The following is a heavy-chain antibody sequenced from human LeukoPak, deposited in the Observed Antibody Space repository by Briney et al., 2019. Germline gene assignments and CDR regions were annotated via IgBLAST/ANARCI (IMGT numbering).Heavy chain of an antibody. V-gene: IGHV3-15*07. CDR1: GFTFENVW. D-gene: IGHD4/OR15-4a*01. Sequence: PGGSLRLSCGASGFTFENVWMNWVRQAPGKGLEWVGRIKNKADGETTDYSAAVKGRFSVSRDDSNNVLFLHMNNLKNEDTGIYYCTTGIDYGGGYWGQGPLVTVSS. CDR2: IKNKADGETT. CDR3: TTGIDYGGGY. J-gene: IGHJ4*02.